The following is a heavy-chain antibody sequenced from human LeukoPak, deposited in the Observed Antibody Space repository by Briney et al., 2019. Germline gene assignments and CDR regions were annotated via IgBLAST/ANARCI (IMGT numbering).Heavy chain of an antibody. CDR3: ARELLGYCSGGSCYLGYYYYGMDV. CDR2: ISAYNGNT. J-gene: IGHJ6*02. Sequence: ASVKVSCKASGYTFTSYGISCVRQAPGQGLEWMGWISAYNGNTNYAQKLQGSVTMNTDTSTSTAYMELRSLRSDDTAVYYCARELLGYCSGGSCYLGYYYYGMDVWGQGTTVTVSS. D-gene: IGHD2-15*01. CDR1: GYTFTSYG. V-gene: IGHV1-18*01.